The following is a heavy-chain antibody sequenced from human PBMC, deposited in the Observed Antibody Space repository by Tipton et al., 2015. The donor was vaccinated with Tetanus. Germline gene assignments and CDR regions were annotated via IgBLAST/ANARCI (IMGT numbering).Heavy chain of an antibody. CDR1: GGSISSYY. CDR2: IYYSGST. J-gene: IGHJ4*02. D-gene: IGHD1-26*01. Sequence: TLSLTCTVSGGSISSYYWSWIRQHPGKGLEWIGYIYYSGSTYYNPSLKSRVTISVDTSKNQFSLKLSSVTAADTAVYYCARRLSGSYFGIDYWGQGTLVTVSS. V-gene: IGHV4-31*03. CDR3: ARRLSGSYFGIDY.